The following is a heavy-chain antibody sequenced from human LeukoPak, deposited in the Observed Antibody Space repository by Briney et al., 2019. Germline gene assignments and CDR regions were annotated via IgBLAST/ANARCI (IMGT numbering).Heavy chain of an antibody. V-gene: IGHV1-18*01. CDR3: ARRVAAAGNPTNWFDP. D-gene: IGHD6-13*01. CDR2: ISAYNGNT. J-gene: IGHJ5*02. CDR1: GYTFTSYG. Sequence: ASVKVSCKASGYTFTSYGISWVRQAPGQGLEWMGWISAYNGNTNYAQKLQGRATMTTDTSTSTAYMELRSLRSDDTAVYYCARRVAAAGNPTNWFDPWGQGTLVTVSS.